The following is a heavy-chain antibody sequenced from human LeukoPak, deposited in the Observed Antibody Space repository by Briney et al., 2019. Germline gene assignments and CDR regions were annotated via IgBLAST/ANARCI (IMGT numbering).Heavy chain of an antibody. D-gene: IGHD5-12*01. CDR3: ASSGYDHDY. Sequence: SQTLSLTCAVSGGSISSGGYSWSWIRQPPGKGLEWIEYIYHSGSTYYNPSLKSRVTISVDRSKNQFSLKLSPVTAADTAVYYCASSGYDHDYWGQGTLVTVSS. CDR2: IYHSGST. CDR1: GGSISSGGYS. V-gene: IGHV4-30-2*01. J-gene: IGHJ4*02.